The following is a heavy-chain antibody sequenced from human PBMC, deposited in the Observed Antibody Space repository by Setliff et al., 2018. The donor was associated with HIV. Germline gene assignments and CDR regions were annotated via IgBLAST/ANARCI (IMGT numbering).Heavy chain of an antibody. CDR2: ISAYNGNT. CDR3: ANLVIIKSYFDY. V-gene: IGHV1-18*01. J-gene: IGHJ4*02. CDR1: GYTFTSYG. Sequence: ASVKVSCKASGYTFTSYGISWVRQAPGQGLEWMGWISAYNGNTNYAQKLQGRVTMTTDTSTSTAYMELRSLRSDDTAVYYCANLVIIKSYFDYWGQGTLVTVSS. D-gene: IGHD3-10*01.